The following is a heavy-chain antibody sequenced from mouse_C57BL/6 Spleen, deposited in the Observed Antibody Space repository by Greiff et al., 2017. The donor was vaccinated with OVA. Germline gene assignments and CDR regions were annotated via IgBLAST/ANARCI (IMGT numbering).Heavy chain of an antibody. J-gene: IGHJ4*01. D-gene: IGHD1-1*01. V-gene: IGHV1-18*01. CDR1: GYTFTDYN. CDR2: INPNNGGT. Sequence: VQLQQSGPELVKPGASVKIPCKASGYTFTDYNMDWVKQSHGKSLEWIGDINPNNGGTIYNQKFKGKATLTVDKSSSTAYMELRSLTSEDTAVYYCARKLLPGYYAMDYWGQGTSVTVSS. CDR3: ARKLLPGYYAMDY.